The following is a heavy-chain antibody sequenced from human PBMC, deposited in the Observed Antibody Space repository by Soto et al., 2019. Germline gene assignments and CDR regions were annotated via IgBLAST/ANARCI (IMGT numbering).Heavy chain of an antibody. CDR3: ARDQGSVYSSSSGYYYYGMDV. J-gene: IGHJ6*02. V-gene: IGHV4-31*03. CDR1: GGCISSGGYY. D-gene: IGHD6-6*01. CDR2: IYYSGST. Sequence: PSDTLSLTCTVSGGCISSGGYYWSWIRQHPGKGLEWIGYIYYSGSTYYNPSLKSRVTISVDTSKNQFSLKLSSVTAADTAVYYCARDQGSVYSSSSGYYYYGMDVWGQGTTVTVSS.